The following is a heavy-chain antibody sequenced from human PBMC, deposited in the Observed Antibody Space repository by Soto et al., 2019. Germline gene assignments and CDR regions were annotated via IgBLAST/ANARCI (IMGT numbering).Heavy chain of an antibody. V-gene: IGHV2-5*01. CDR3: AHTTTVAGRIRRSDY. Sequence: SGPTLGNPTQTLTLTCTLSGFSLSTGGVGVGWIRQPPGKALEWLALIYWNDDKRYSPSLKSRLTITKDTSKNQVVLTMTNMDPVDTATYYCAHTTTVAGRIRRSDYWGQGTLVTVSS. D-gene: IGHD6-19*01. CDR2: IYWNDDK. CDR1: GFSLSTGGVG. J-gene: IGHJ4*02.